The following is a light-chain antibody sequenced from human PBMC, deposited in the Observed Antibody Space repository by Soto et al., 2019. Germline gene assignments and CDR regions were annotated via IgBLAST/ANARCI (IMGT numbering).Light chain of an antibody. CDR3: QPYGSYHTYT. V-gene: IGKV3-20*01. Sequence: IVFTHCPVTLSLSPGDRSTLSFMGSQSVRSNYLAWYQQQPGQAPRLLIYDASSRATGIPDRFSGSGSGTDFTLTISRLEPEDFAVYFRQPYGSYHTYTSGKGTXVDIK. J-gene: IGKJ2*01. CDR1: QSVRSNY. CDR2: DAS.